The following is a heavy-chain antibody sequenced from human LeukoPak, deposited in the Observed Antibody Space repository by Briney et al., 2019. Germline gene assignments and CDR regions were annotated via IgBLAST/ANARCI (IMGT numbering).Heavy chain of an antibody. Sequence: PGGSLRLSCAASGFTFSSYGMHWVRQAPGKGLEWVAFIRYDGSNKYYADSVKGRFTISRDNAKNSLYLQMNSLRAEDTAVYYCARGGYGRDGYNFIWGQGTMVTVSS. CDR3: ARGGYGRDGYNFI. D-gene: IGHD5-24*01. V-gene: IGHV3-30*02. CDR2: IRYDGSNK. CDR1: GFTFSSYG. J-gene: IGHJ3*02.